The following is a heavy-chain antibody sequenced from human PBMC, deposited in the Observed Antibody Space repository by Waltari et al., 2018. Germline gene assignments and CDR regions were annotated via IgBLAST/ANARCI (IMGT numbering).Heavy chain of an antibody. CDR2: VQSSGST. J-gene: IGHJ3*02. CDR3: ARALWRVGTRGDFFDI. D-gene: IGHD1-7*01. CDR1: GDSLGTNY. V-gene: IGHV4-59*01. Sequence: VQLRESGPGLVKSSETLSLTCSVSGDSLGTNYWSWIRQSPGKGLEWIGYVQSSGSTDYNPSCRGRVTMSADASKNQFSLTLKSLTAADTATYFCARALWRVGTRGDFFDIWGRGTTVTVS.